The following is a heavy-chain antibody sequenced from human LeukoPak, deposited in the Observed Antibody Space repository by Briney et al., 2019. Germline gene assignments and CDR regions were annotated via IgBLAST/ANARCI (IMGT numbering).Heavy chain of an antibody. V-gene: IGHV4-34*01. CDR3: AREHTGYTTNPPLINWFDP. Sequence: SETLSLTCAVYGGSFSGYYWSWIRQPPGKGLEWIGEINHSGSTNYNPSLKSRVTISVDTSKNQFSLKLSSVTAADTAVYYCAREHTGYTTNPPLINWFDPWGQGTLVTVSS. CDR2: INHSGST. J-gene: IGHJ5*02. CDR1: GGSFSGYY. D-gene: IGHD5-12*01.